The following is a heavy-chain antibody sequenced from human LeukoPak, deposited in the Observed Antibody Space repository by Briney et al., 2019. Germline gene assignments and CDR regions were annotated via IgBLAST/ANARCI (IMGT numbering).Heavy chain of an antibody. D-gene: IGHD6-13*01. J-gene: IGHJ4*02. Sequence: PGGSLRLSCAASGFTFSSYGMHWVRQAPGKGLEWVAVISYDGSNKYYADSVKGRFTISRDNSKNTLYLQMNSLRAEDTAVYYCAKEGRIAAAQGGYFDCWGQGTLVTVSS. CDR1: GFTFSSYG. CDR3: AKEGRIAAAQGGYFDC. V-gene: IGHV3-30*18. CDR2: ISYDGSNK.